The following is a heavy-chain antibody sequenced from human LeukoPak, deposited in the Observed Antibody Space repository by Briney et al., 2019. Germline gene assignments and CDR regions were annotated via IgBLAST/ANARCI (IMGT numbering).Heavy chain of an antibody. J-gene: IGHJ4*02. CDR2: ISFSGST. Sequence: SETLSLTCTVSGDSLTGYYWGWIRQPPGKGLEWIGSISFSGSTYYNPSLKSRVTISVDTSKNQFSLNLSSVTAADTAVYYCATLSLYCSGGSCYSGLFDYWGQGTLVTVSS. V-gene: IGHV4-39*01. D-gene: IGHD2-15*01. CDR1: GDSLTGYY. CDR3: ATLSLYCSGGSCYSGLFDY.